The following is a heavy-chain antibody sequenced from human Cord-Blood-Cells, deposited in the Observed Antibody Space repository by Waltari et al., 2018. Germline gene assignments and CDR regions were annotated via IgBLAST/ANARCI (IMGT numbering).Heavy chain of an antibody. CDR2: INHSGST. CDR3: ARGRVTYYDFWSGGYYYYYYMDV. J-gene: IGHJ6*03. V-gene: IGHV4-34*01. D-gene: IGHD3-3*01. Sequence: QVQLQQWGAGLLKPSETLSLTCAVYGGSFSGYYWSWIRQPPGKGLEWIGEINHSGSTHYNPSLKSRVTISVDTSKNQFSLKLSSVTAADTAVYYCARGRVTYYDFWSGGYYYYYYMDVWGKGTTVTVSS. CDR1: GGSFSGYY.